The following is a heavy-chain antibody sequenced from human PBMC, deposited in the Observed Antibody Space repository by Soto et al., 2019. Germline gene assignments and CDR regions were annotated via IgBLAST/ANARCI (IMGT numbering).Heavy chain of an antibody. J-gene: IGHJ4*02. CDR3: ARDSPAYGYCKAGH. CDR2: INSDGSST. D-gene: IGHD5-18*01. CDR1: GFTFSNFW. Sequence: EVQLVESGGGLVQPGESLRLSCAASGFTFSNFWMHWVRQAPGKGLVWVSRINSDGSSTSYADSVKGRFTVSRDNAKNTLYLPLNSLRAEHAAVFYCARDSPAYGYCKAGHWGQGTLVTVSS. V-gene: IGHV3-74*01.